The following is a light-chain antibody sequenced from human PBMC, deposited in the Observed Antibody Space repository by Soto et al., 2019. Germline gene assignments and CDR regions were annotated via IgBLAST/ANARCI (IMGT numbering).Light chain of an antibody. Sequence: EVVMTHSPASLSASPCEGVALYSRASQNIRSSLAWYQQRPGQAPRLLIYDASTRATGIPPRFSGGGSGTEFTVTISSLQSEDFAVYYCQQYGSSGITFGQGTRLEIK. V-gene: IGKV3-15*01. CDR2: DAS. CDR1: QNIRSS. CDR3: QQYGSSGIT. J-gene: IGKJ5*01.